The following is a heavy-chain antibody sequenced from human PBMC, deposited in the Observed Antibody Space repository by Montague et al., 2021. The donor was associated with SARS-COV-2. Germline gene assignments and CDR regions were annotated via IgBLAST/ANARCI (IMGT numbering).Heavy chain of an antibody. CDR2: IYYSGST. Sequence: TLSLTCTVSGGSISSCGYYWSWIRQHPGKGLDWIGYIYYSGSTXYNPSLQSRLTISVDTSKNRFSLKLSSVTAADTAMYYCASARVVVPTSRNWFDPWGQGTLVTVSS. CDR1: GGSISSCGYY. J-gene: IGHJ5*02. CDR3: ASARVVVPTSRNWFDP. V-gene: IGHV4-31*03. D-gene: IGHD2-2*01.